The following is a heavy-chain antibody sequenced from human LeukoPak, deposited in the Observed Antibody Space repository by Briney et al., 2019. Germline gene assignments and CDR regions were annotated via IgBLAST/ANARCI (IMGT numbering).Heavy chain of an antibody. J-gene: IGHJ3*02. Sequence: ASVKVSCKASGYTFTSYGTSWVRQAPGQGLEWMGWISAYNGNTNYAQKLQGRVTMTTDTSTSTAYMELRSLRSDDTAVYYCARDWLVRHAFDIWGQGTMVTVSS. CDR1: GYTFTSYG. V-gene: IGHV1-18*01. CDR2: ISAYNGNT. D-gene: IGHD3-22*01. CDR3: ARDWLVRHAFDI.